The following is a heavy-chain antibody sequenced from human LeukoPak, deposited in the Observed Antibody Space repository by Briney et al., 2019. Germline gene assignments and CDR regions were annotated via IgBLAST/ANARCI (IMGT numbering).Heavy chain of an antibody. D-gene: IGHD5-24*01. Sequence: SETLSLTCTVSGGSISSYYWSWIRQPPGKGLEWIGNIYNSGSTNYNPSLKSRVTISVETSKNQFSLKLSSVTAADTAVYYCARVDGYNYFDYWGQGTLVTVSS. J-gene: IGHJ4*02. CDR1: GGSISSYY. CDR2: IYNSGST. CDR3: ARVDGYNYFDY. V-gene: IGHV4-59*12.